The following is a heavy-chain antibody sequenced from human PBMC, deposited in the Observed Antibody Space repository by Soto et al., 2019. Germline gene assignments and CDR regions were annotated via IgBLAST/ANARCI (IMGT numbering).Heavy chain of an antibody. D-gene: IGHD6-19*01. CDR3: ARGKQWLGAFDI. Sequence: ASVKVSCKASGYTFTSYGISWVRQAPGQGLEWMGWISAYNGNTNYAQKLQGRVTMTTDTSTSTDYMELRSLRSDDTAVYYWARGKQWLGAFDIWGQGTMVTVSS. CDR2: ISAYNGNT. J-gene: IGHJ3*02. V-gene: IGHV1-18*01. CDR1: GYTFTSYG.